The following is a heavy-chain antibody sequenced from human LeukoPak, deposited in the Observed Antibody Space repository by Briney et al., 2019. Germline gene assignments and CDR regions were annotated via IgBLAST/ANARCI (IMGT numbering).Heavy chain of an antibody. CDR3: ARAERWLQFSWFDP. CDR2: ISAYNGNT. CDR1: GYTFTSYG. Sequence: ALVKVSCKASGYTFTSYGISWVRQAPGQGLEWMGWISAYNGNTNYAQKLQGRVTMTTDTSTSTAYMELRSLRSDDTAVYYCARAERWLQFSWFDPWGQGTLVTVSS. D-gene: IGHD5-24*01. J-gene: IGHJ5*02. V-gene: IGHV1-18*01.